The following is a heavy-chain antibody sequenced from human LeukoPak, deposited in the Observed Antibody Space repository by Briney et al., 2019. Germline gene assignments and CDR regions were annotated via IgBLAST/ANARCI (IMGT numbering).Heavy chain of an antibody. J-gene: IGHJ4*02. CDR3: AKYLAGGWYYIDF. V-gene: IGHV3-23*01. CDR2: ITGSGDNT. CDR1: GITFRSSA. D-gene: IGHD6-19*01. Sequence: GGSLRLSCAASGITFRSSAMTWVRQAPGEGLEWVSGITGSGDNTYYTESVKGRFTISRDNSKNTLYLEMNSLRAEDTAVYYCAKYLAGGWYYIDFWGQGTLVTVPS.